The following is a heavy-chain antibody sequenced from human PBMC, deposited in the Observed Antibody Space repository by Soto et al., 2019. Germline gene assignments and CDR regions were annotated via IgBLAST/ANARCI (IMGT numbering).Heavy chain of an antibody. J-gene: IGHJ4*02. D-gene: IGHD2-15*01. CDR2: IKTKASGGTT. CDR1: GFTFSHPW. Sequence: EVQLVESGGGLVKPGESLRLSCAASGFTFSHPWMNWVRQAPGKGLEWVGLIKTKASGGTTVYPAPVTDRFAISRDDSKSMLYLQMNSLKTEDTAVYYCTTGLYNSGGVDHWGQGTLVTVSS. V-gene: IGHV3-15*07. CDR3: TTGLYNSGGVDH.